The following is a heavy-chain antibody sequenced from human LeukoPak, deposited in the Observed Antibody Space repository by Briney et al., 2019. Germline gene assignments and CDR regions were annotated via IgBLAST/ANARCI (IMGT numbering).Heavy chain of an antibody. D-gene: IGHD1-26*01. CDR2: IVVGSGNT. CDR3: TSDPTFYSGRYCFDY. V-gene: IGHV1-58*01. J-gene: IGHJ4*02. Sequence: SVTVSCTASGFTFSNSAVQWVRQARGQRLEWIGWIVVGSGNTNYAQKFQERVTITRDMSTSTAYMELSSLRSEDTAVYYCTSDPTFYSGRYCFDYWGQGTLVTVSS. CDR1: GFTFSNSA.